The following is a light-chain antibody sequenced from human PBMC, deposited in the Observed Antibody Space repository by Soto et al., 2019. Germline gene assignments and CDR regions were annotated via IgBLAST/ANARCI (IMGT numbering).Light chain of an antibody. J-gene: IGKJ3*01. Sequence: EIVLTQSPGTLSLSPGERATLSCTASQSVAGNFLAWYQQRPGQAPRLLISAASSRATAIPDRFSDSGSGTEFTLTISRLKPDDSAVYFCQQYGNSPLTFGPGTKLNIK. CDR2: AAS. V-gene: IGKV3-20*01. CDR1: QSVAGNF. CDR3: QQYGNSPLT.